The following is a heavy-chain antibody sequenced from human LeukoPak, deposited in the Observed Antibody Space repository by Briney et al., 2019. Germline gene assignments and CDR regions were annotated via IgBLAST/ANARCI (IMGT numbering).Heavy chain of an antibody. CDR3: ASERPSSSWYDY. Sequence: GGSLRLSCAASGFPFSTYLMTWVRQAPGKGLEWVANIYQDGTEEYYVASVKGRFSISRDNAKNSLYLQMNSLRAEDTAVYYCASERPSSSWYDYWGQGTLVTVSS. J-gene: IGHJ4*02. CDR1: GFPFSTYL. D-gene: IGHD6-13*01. CDR2: IYQDGTEE. V-gene: IGHV3-7*01.